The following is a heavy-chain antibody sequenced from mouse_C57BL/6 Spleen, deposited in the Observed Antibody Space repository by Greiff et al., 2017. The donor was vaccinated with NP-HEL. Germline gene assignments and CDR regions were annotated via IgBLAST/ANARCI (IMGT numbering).Heavy chain of an antibody. V-gene: IGHV1-50*01. CDR3: ARGGLYGGAMDY. CDR1: GYTFTSYW. CDR2: IDPSDSYT. Sequence: QVQLQQPGAELVKPGASVKLSCKASGYTFTSYWMQWVKQRPGQGLEWIGEIDPSDSYTNYNQKFKGKATLTVDTSSSTAYMQLSSLTSEDSAVYYCARGGLYGGAMDYWGQGTSVTVSS. J-gene: IGHJ4*01. D-gene: IGHD1-1*01.